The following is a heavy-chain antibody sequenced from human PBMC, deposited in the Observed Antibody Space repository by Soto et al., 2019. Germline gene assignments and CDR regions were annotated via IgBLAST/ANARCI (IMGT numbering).Heavy chain of an antibody. Sequence: QVTLKESGPVLVKPTETLTLTCTVSGFSLSNARMGVSWIRQPPGQALEWLAHIFSNDEKSYSTSLKSRPTISKDTSKSQVVLTMTTMDPVDTATYYCARTNTAMVVNWFDPWGQGTLVTVSS. J-gene: IGHJ5*02. CDR1: GFSLSNARMG. CDR2: IFSNDEK. V-gene: IGHV2-26*01. CDR3: ARTNTAMVVNWFDP. D-gene: IGHD5-18*01.